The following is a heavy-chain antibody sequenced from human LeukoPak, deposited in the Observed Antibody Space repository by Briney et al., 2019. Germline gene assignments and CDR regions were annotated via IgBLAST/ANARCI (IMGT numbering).Heavy chain of an antibody. CDR2: IWFDGSDK. CDR3: ARGGEPDYFDY. V-gene: IGHV3-33*01. J-gene: IGHJ4*02. D-gene: IGHD2-21*01. Sequence: PGGSLRLSCAASGFTFSNYGMHWVRQAPGKGLEWVALIWFDGSDKYYADSVQGRFTISRDNSENTLSLQVSSLRAEDTATYYCARGGEPDYFDYWGQGTLVTVSS. CDR1: GFTFSNYG.